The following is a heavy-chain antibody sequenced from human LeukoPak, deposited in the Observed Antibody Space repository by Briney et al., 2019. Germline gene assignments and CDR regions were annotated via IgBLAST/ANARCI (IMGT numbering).Heavy chain of an antibody. CDR1: GFTFSSYA. CDR2: IRGSGGNT. Sequence: GGSLRLSCAASGFTFSSYAMSWVRQAPGKGLEWVSAIRGSGGNTYYADSVKGRFTISRDNSKNTLYLQMNSLRAEDTAVYYCAKDRTGSYCYDYWGQGTLVTVSS. CDR3: AKDRTGSYCYDY. V-gene: IGHV3-23*01. D-gene: IGHD1-26*01. J-gene: IGHJ4*02.